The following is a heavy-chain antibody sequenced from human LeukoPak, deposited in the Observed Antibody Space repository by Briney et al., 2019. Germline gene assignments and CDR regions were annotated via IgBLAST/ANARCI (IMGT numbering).Heavy chain of an antibody. CDR2: ISYDGSNK. CDR1: GFTFSSYA. V-gene: IGHV3-30*04. Sequence: GRSLRLSCAASGFTFSSYAMHWVRQAPGKGLEWVAVISYDGSNKYCADSVKGRFTISRDNSKNTLYLQMNSLRAEDTAVYYCASEEGAAAGTFHWGQGTLVTVSS. D-gene: IGHD6-13*01. CDR3: ASEEGAAAGTFH. J-gene: IGHJ4*02.